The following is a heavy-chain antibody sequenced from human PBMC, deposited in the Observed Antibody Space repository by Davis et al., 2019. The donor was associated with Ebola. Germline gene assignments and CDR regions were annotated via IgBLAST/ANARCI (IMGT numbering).Heavy chain of an antibody. CDR3: ARDSDDYSFDY. J-gene: IGHJ4*02. Sequence: HTGGSLRLSCAASGFTFSSYWMHWVRHAPGKGLVWVSRINSDGSSTSYADSVKGRFTISRDNSKNTLYLQMNSLRPEDTAVYYCARDSDDYSFDYWGQGTLVTVSS. CDR2: INSDGSST. D-gene: IGHD4-11*01. CDR1: GFTFSSYW. V-gene: IGHV3-74*01.